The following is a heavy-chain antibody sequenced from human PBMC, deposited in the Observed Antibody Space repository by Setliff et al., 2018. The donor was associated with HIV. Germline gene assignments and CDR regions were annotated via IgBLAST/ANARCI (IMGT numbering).Heavy chain of an antibody. V-gene: IGHV1-46*01. J-gene: IGHJ4*02. CDR2: MYTSGGGA. D-gene: IGHD1-26*01. CDR3: ARVEGATATRTD. Sequence: ASVKVSCKTSGYSFTTYYIHWMRQAPGQGLEWVGLMYTSGGGAKYAQKFQGRVTMTRDTSTRTVYMELSSLRSEDTAVYYCARVEGATATRTDWGQGTLVTVSS. CDR1: GYSFTTYY.